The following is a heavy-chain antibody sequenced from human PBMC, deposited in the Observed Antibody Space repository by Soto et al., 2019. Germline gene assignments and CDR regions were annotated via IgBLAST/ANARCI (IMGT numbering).Heavy chain of an antibody. V-gene: IGHV3-66*01. Sequence: EVQLVESGGGLVQPGGSLRLSCAASGFTVSSNYMSWVRQAPGKGLEWVSVIYSGGRTYYADSVKGRFTISRDNSKNTLYLQMNSLRAEDTAVYYCARDRMYYDYALGYWGQGTLVAVSS. CDR3: ARDRMYYDYALGY. D-gene: IGHD3-16*01. CDR1: GFTVSSNY. CDR2: IYSGGRT. J-gene: IGHJ4*02.